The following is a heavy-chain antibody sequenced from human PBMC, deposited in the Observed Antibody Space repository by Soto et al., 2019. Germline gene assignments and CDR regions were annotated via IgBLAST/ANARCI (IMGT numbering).Heavy chain of an antibody. V-gene: IGHV1-69*13. Sequence: GASVKVSCKASGGTFSSYAISWVRQAPGQGPEWMGGIIPIFGTANYAQKFQGRVTITADESTSTAYMELSSLRSEDTAVYYCARGTLYYYDSSGYPPFDIWGQGTMVTVSS. D-gene: IGHD3-22*01. CDR2: IIPIFGTA. CDR3: ARGTLYYYDSSGYPPFDI. CDR1: GGTFSSYA. J-gene: IGHJ3*02.